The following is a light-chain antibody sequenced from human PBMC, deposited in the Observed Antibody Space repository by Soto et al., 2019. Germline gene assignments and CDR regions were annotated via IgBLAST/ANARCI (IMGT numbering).Light chain of an antibody. Sequence: DIQMTQSPSTLSASIGDRVTITCRPSQAVPNNMAWYQQKPGKPPKLLIYEESTLHSGVPSRFSGRKSGTQFTRTIDSLQPEDFATYYCQQVKTYPRTFGGGTKVEMK. CDR2: EES. V-gene: IGKV1-9*01. CDR1: QAVPNN. J-gene: IGKJ4*01. CDR3: QQVKTYPRT.